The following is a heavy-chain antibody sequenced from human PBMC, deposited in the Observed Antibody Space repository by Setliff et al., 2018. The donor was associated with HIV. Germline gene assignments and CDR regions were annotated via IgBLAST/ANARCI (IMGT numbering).Heavy chain of an antibody. Sequence: LRLSCAASGFTFRSYWMYWVRQPPGKGLVWVSRININGDESRTSYADSVQGRFTISRDNAKNTLYLQMNSLRAEDTAVYYCARVPLLGHTLDYWGQGTLVTVSS. V-gene: IGHV3-74*01. CDR3: ARVPLLGHTLDY. CDR1: GFTFRSYW. J-gene: IGHJ4*02. CDR2: ININGDESRT.